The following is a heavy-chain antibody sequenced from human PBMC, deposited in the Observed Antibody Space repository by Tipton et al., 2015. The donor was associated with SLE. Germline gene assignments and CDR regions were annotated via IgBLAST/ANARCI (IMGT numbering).Heavy chain of an antibody. CDR2: INHSGST. J-gene: IGHJ3*02. D-gene: IGHD3-22*01. CDR1: GGSISSGDYY. Sequence: TLSLTCTVSGGSISSGDYYWSWIRQPPGKGLEWIGEINHSGSTNYNPSLKSRVTISVDTSKNQFSLKVSSVIAADTAVYYCARAQSSGYWYDAFDIWGQGTMVTVSS. CDR3: ARAQSSGYWYDAFDI. V-gene: IGHV4-39*07.